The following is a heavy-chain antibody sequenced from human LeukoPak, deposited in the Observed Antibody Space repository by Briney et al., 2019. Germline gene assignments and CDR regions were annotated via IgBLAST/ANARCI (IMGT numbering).Heavy chain of an antibody. CDR1: GGTFSSYA. CDR2: IIPIFGTA. D-gene: IGHD2-2*01. Sequence: SVKVSYKASGGTFSSYAISWVRQAPGQGLEWMGGIIPIFGTANYAQKFQGRVTITTDESTSTAYMELSSLRSEDTAVYYCARDNIVVVPAAPYYYYYMDVWGKGTTVTVSS. CDR3: ARDNIVVVPAAPYYYYYMDV. J-gene: IGHJ6*03. V-gene: IGHV1-69*05.